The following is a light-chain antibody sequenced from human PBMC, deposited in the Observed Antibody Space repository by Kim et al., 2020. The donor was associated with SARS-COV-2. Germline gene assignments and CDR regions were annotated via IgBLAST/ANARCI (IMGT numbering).Light chain of an antibody. J-gene: IGKJ3*01. CDR1: QGISSY. CDR2: DAT. Sequence: ASVGDRVTITCRANQGISSYLAWYQQIPGKAPNLLIYDATTLQRGVPSRFSGGGSGTDFTLTISSLQPEDFATYYCQQLNSFPPVFGPGTKVDIK. CDR3: QQLNSFPPV. V-gene: IGKV1-9*01.